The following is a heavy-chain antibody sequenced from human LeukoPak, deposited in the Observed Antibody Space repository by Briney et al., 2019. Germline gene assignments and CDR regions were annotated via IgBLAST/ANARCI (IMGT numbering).Heavy chain of an antibody. D-gene: IGHD6-19*01. J-gene: IGHJ4*02. CDR2: MSGSGSST. V-gene: IGHV3-23*01. Sequence: GGSLRLSCAATGFTFKTYAMNWVRQVPGKGPEWVSSMSGSGSSTDYADSVKGRFTISRDNSKNTLYLQMNSLRAEDTALYYCAKDAQGLVRGGIYFDFWGQGSLVTVSS. CDR3: AKDAQGLVRGGIYFDF. CDR1: GFTFKTYA.